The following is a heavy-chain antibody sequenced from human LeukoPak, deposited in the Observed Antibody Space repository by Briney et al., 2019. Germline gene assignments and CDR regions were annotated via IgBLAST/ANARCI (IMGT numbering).Heavy chain of an antibody. Sequence: GGSLRLSCTASGFTFGDYAMSWVRQAPGKGLEWVGFIRSKAYGWTTEYAASVKGRFTISRDDSKSIAYLQMNSLKTEDTAVYYCTRDGPDYYDSSGYYFDYWGQGTLVTVSS. CDR1: GFTFGDYA. D-gene: IGHD3-22*01. V-gene: IGHV3-49*04. J-gene: IGHJ4*02. CDR2: IRSKAYGWTT. CDR3: TRDGPDYYDSSGYYFDY.